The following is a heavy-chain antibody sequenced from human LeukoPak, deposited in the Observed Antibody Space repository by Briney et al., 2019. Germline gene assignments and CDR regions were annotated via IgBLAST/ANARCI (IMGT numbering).Heavy chain of an antibody. J-gene: IGHJ4*02. CDR1: GASVSGYY. CDR3: ARHPTFGTGLLDH. V-gene: IGHV4-59*08. Sequence: SETLSLTCGVSGASVSGYYWSWIRQPPGRGLEWIGYVHSSGRTNYNPSLKSRLTISVDTSKNQISLKLNSLTAADTATYYCARHPTFGTGLLDHWGQGTLVTVSS. D-gene: IGHD3-16*01. CDR2: VHSSGRT.